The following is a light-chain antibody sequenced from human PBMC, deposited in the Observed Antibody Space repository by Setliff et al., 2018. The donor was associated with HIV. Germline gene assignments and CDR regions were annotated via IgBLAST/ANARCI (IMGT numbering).Light chain of an antibody. CDR1: SSDIGRYNL. CDR3: CSNTGSNTYV. J-gene: IGLJ1*01. Sequence: QSELTQPASVSGSPGQSITISCTGTSSDIGRYNLVSWYQQYPGKAPKLMIYQATKRPSGVSNRFSGSKSGNTASLTISGLQAEDEADYYCCSNTGSNTYVFGSGTKVTVL. V-gene: IGLV2-23*01. CDR2: QAT.